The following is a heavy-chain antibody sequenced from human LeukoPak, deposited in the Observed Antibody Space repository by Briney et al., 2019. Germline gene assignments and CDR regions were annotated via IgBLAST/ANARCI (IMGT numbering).Heavy chain of an antibody. D-gene: IGHD4-17*01. CDR3: ARILPTNHGDYGFDY. Sequence: SETLSLTCTLSGYSISSGYYWGWIRQPPGKGLEWIGSVYHSGNTYYNPSLKSRVTISVDTSKKQFSLKLSSVTAADTAVYYCARILPTNHGDYGFDYWGQGTLVTVSS. V-gene: IGHV4-38-2*02. CDR1: GYSISSGYY. J-gene: IGHJ4*02. CDR2: VYHSGNT.